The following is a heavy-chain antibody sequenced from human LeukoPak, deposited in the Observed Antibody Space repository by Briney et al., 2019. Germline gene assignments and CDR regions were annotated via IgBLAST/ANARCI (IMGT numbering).Heavy chain of an antibody. D-gene: IGHD1-26*01. CDR1: GGSISSSSYY. J-gene: IGHJ4*02. Sequence: PSETLSLTCTVSGGSISSSSYYWGWIRQPPGKGLEWIGSIYYSGTTYYNPSLKSRVTISVDTSKNQFSLKLSSVTAADTAVYYCAGRDYYYFDQWGQGMLVTVSS. CDR2: IYYSGTT. V-gene: IGHV4-39*01. CDR3: AGRDYYYFDQ.